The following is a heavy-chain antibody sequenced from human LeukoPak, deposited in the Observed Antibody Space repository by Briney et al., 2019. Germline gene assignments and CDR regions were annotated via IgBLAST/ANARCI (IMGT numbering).Heavy chain of an antibody. CDR2: IKEDGSAK. J-gene: IGHJ4*02. Sequence: GGSLRLSCTASGFTFSTHWMTWVRQPPGKGLEWVANIKEDGSAKYYVDSVKGRFTISRDNTKNALYLQMNSLRADDTAVYFCARDSTWQLDYWGQGTLITVSS. D-gene: IGHD5-12*01. V-gene: IGHV3-7*03. CDR1: GFTFSTHW. CDR3: ARDSTWQLDY.